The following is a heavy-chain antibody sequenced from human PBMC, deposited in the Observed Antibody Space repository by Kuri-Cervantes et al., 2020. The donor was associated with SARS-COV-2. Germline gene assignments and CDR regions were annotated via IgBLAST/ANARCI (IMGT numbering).Heavy chain of an antibody. CDR1: GFTFSSYA. Sequence: GRSLKISCAASGFTFSSYAMHWVRQAPGKGLEWVAVISYDGSNKYYADSVKGRFTISRDNAKNTLYLQMNSLRAEDTAVYYCARDYYDSSGVYWSQGTLVTVSS. J-gene: IGHJ4*02. CDR2: ISYDGSNK. V-gene: IGHV3-30-3*01. CDR3: ARDYYDSSGVY. D-gene: IGHD3-22*01.